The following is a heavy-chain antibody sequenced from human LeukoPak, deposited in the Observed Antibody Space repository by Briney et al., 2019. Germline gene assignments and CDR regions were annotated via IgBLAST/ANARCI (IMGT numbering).Heavy chain of an antibody. Sequence: ASVKVSCKVSGYTLTELSMHWVRQAPGKGLEWMGGFDPEDGETIYAQKFQGRVTMTEGTSTDTAYMELSSLRSEDTAVYYCATRGGVGYGFDIWGQGTMVTVSS. J-gene: IGHJ3*02. CDR1: GYTLTELS. CDR2: FDPEDGET. V-gene: IGHV1-24*01. D-gene: IGHD3-16*01. CDR3: ATRGGVGYGFDI.